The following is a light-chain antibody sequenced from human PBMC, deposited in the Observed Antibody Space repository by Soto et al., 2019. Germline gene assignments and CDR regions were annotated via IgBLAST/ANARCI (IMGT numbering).Light chain of an antibody. CDR3: QQSYSTPPT. Sequence: DIQKTQSPSSLSASVGDRVTITCLASQSISTYLNWYQQTPGKAPKLLIYAASSLQSGVPSRFSGSGSGTDFTLTNSSLHPEDSATYYCQQSYSTPPTFGQGTKVDIK. CDR1: QSISTY. V-gene: IGKV1-39*01. CDR2: AAS. J-gene: IGKJ1*01.